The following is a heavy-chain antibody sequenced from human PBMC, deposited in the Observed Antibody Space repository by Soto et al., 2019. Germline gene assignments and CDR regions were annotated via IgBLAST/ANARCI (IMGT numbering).Heavy chain of an antibody. Sequence: GGSLRLSCTASGFSFSSYAMSWVRQAPGGGLEWVSFVGGGGGTTFSADSVKGRFTISRDNSANRLYLQMTNLRPEDTAIYYCARDRGRGYCTGGLCYLGLDHWGQGNPVTVS. J-gene: IGHJ4*02. CDR3: ARDRGRGYCTGGLCYLGLDH. V-gene: IGHV3-23*01. CDR2: VGGGGGTT. CDR1: GFSFSSYA. D-gene: IGHD2-8*02.